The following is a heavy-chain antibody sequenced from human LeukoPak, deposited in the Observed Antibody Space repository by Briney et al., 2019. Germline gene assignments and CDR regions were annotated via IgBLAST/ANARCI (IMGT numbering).Heavy chain of an antibody. CDR1: GFTFSSYG. D-gene: IGHD3-16*01. Sequence: GGSLRLSCAASGFTFSSYGMHWVRQAPGKGLEWVAVISYDGSNKYYADSVKGRFTISRDNSKNTLYLQMNSLRAEDTAVYYRAKDYFRGYRAFDIWGQGTMVTVSS. V-gene: IGHV3-30*18. CDR3: AKDYFRGYRAFDI. CDR2: ISYDGSNK. J-gene: IGHJ3*02.